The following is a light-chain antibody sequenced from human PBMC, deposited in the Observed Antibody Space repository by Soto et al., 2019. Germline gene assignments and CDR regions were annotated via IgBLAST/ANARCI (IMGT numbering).Light chain of an antibody. V-gene: IGLV2-14*01. CDR1: ISDICDYNF. CDR2: EVS. Sequence: QSVLTQPSSVSGSPGQSISISCTGTISDICDYNFVSWYQHHPGKPPKVIIYEVSNRPSGVSHRFAGSKSGNTASLTISGLQAEDEDDYYCSSYKYDTVIPFVFGSGTTVTVL. J-gene: IGLJ1*01. CDR3: SSYKYDTVIPFV.